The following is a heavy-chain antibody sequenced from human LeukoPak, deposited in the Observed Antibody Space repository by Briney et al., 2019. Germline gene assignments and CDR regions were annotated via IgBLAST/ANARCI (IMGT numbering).Heavy chain of an antibody. Sequence: SETLSLTCAVYGGSFSGYYWSWIRQPPGKGLEWIGEINHSGSTNYNPSLRSRVTISVDTSKNQFSLKLSSVTAADTAVYYCARGIRYCSGGSCYSRAYYYYMDVWGKGTTVTVSS. CDR2: INHSGST. J-gene: IGHJ6*03. D-gene: IGHD2-15*01. CDR1: GGSFSGYY. CDR3: ARGIRYCSGGSCYSRAYYYYMDV. V-gene: IGHV4-34*01.